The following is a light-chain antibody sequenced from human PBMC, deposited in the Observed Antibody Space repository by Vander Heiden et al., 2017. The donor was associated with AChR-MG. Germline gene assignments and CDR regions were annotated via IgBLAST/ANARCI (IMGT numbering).Light chain of an antibody. CDR2: TTS. Sequence: EIVMTQSPATLSVSPGERATLSCRASQSFDTWVAWYQQKPGQAPRLLIYTTSNRATGIPARFSGSGSGTEFTLTISSLQSEDFAVYYCQQYYNWPYTFGQGTKVEI. CDR1: QSFDTW. CDR3: QQYYNWPYT. J-gene: IGKJ2*01. V-gene: IGKV3-15*01.